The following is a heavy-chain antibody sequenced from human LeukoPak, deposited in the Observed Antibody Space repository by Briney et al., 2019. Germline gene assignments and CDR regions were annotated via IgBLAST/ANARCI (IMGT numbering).Heavy chain of an antibody. CDR3: AKSYGVAGYYFDY. CDR1: GFTFSSYG. CDR2: IRHDGGNK. J-gene: IGHJ4*02. V-gene: IGHV3-30*02. Sequence: PGGSLRLSCAASGFTFSSYGMHWVRQAPGKGLEWVAFIRHDGGNKYYADSVKGRFTISRDNSKNTLYLQMNSLRAEDTAVYYCAKSYGVAGYYFDYWGQGTLVTVSS. D-gene: IGHD6-19*01.